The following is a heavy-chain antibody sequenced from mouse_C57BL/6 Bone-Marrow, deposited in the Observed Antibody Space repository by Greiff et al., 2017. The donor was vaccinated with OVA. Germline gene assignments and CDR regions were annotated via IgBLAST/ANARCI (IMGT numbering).Heavy chain of an antibody. J-gene: IGHJ1*03. V-gene: IGHV1-15*01. CDR3: TRPLLLPDWYFDV. D-gene: IGHD1-1*01. CDR1: GYTFTDYE. Sequence: VQLQESGAELVRPGASVTLSCKASGYTFTDYEMHWVKQTPVHGLEWIGAIDPETGGTAYNQKFKGKAILTADKSSSTAYMELRSLTSEDSAVYYCTRPLLLPDWYFDVWGTGTTVTVSS. CDR2: IDPETGGT.